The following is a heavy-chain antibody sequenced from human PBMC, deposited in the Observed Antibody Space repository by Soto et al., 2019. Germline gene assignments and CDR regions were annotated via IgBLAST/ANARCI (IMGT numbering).Heavy chain of an antibody. CDR3: ARVLRRDGYNFLDY. CDR2: ISYDGSNK. J-gene: IGHJ4*02. D-gene: IGHD5-12*01. Sequence: GGSLRLSCAASGFTFSSYAIHWVRQAPGKGLEWVAVISYDGSNKYYADSVKGRFTISRDNSKNTLYLQMNSLRAEDTAVYYCARVLRRDGYNFLDYWGQGTLVTVSS. CDR1: GFTFSSYA. V-gene: IGHV3-30-3*01.